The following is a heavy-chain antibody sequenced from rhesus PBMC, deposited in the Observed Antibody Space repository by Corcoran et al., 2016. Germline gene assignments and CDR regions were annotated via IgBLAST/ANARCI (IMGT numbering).Heavy chain of an antibody. CDR2: ISYDGNKK. D-gene: IGHD3-16*01. V-gene: IGHV3-54*02. Sequence: EVQLVESGGGLVQPGGSLRLSCAASGFIFSSYGMHWVRQASGKGLEWVAVISYDGNKKYYADSVQDRFTIFRDKSKNMLYLQMNNLNLEDTAVYYCARPDSGSYYYGLDSWGQGVVVTVSS. J-gene: IGHJ6*01. CDR3: ARPDSGSYYYGLDS. CDR1: GFIFSSYG.